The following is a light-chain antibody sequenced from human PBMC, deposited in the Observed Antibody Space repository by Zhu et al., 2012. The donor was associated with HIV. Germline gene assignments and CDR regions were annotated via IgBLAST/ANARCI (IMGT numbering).Light chain of an antibody. J-gene: IGKJ4*01. CDR1: QSVSSY. Sequence: IVLTQSPATLSLSPGERATVSCRVSQSVSSYLAWYQQKPGQAPRLLIYDASKRATGIPARFSGSGSGTDFTLTISSLEPEDFALYYCQQRSNWPLTFGGGTKVEIK. CDR3: QQRSNWPLT. CDR2: DAS. V-gene: IGKV3-11*01.